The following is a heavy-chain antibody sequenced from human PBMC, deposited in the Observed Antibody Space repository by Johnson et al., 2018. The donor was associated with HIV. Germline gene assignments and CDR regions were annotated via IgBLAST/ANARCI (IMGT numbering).Heavy chain of an antibody. J-gene: IGHJ3*02. V-gene: IGHV3-30*18. D-gene: IGHD1-26*01. CDR3: AKESKWESRTPHAFDI. CDR1: DSMFSSYG. Sequence: QVQLVESGGGLVQPGGSLRLSCAASDSMFSSYGIHWVRQAPGKGLEWVAIISYDGYKTYYGHSVKGRFTISRDNSRNTMYLQMKSLRPEDTAVYYCAKESKWESRTPHAFDIWGQGTMVTVSS. CDR2: ISYDGYKT.